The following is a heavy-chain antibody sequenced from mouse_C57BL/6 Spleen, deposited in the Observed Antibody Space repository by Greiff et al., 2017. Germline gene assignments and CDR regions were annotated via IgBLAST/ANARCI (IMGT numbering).Heavy chain of an antibody. CDR2: INPYNGGT. Sequence: VQLQQSGPVLVKPGASVKMSCKASGYTFTDYYMNWVKQSHGKSLEWIGVINPYNGGTSYNQKFKGKATLTVDKSSSTAYMELNSLTSEDSAVYYCARWYGNYIDYWGQGTTLTVSS. CDR3: ARWYGNYIDY. V-gene: IGHV1-19*01. D-gene: IGHD2-10*02. CDR1: GYTFTDYY. J-gene: IGHJ2*01.